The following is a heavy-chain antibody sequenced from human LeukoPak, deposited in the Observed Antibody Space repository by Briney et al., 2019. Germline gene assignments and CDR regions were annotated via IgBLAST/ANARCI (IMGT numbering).Heavy chain of an antibody. CDR3: AREYCSSTSCYLYYFDY. J-gene: IGHJ4*02. CDR1: GFTFSSYS. D-gene: IGHD2-2*01. CDR2: ISSSSSTI. Sequence: GGSLRLSCAASGFTFSSYSMNWVRQAPGKGLEWVSYISSSSSTIYYADSVKGRFAISRDNAKNSLYLQMNSLRDEDTAVYYCAREYCSSTSCYLYYFDYWGQGTLVTVSS. V-gene: IGHV3-48*02.